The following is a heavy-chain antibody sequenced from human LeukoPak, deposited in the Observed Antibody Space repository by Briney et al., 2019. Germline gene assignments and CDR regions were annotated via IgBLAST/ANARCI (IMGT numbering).Heavy chain of an antibody. CDR1: GFTFSRHP. Sequence: GGSLRLSCAASGFTFSRHPMHWVRQAPGKGLEWVAVISYDGSNKYYADSVKGRFTISRDNSKNTLYLQMNSLRAEDTAVYYYAKERAAAGTSDDYFDYWGQGTLVTVSS. D-gene: IGHD6-13*01. CDR2: ISYDGSNK. CDR3: AKERAAAGTSDDYFDY. J-gene: IGHJ4*02. V-gene: IGHV3-30*04.